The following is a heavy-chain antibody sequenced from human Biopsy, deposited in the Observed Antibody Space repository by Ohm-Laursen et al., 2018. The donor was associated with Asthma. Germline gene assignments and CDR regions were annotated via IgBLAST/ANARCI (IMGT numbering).Heavy chain of an antibody. CDR2: IIPVFGTS. CDR3: AREVSTVDYGYYYFAMDV. Sequence: ASSVKVSCKASGGTFSRYAISWVRQAPGQGLEWMGGIIPVFGTSNYAQKFQGRVTFTTDGSTSSAHMELSSLTSEDSAVYYCAREVSTVDYGYYYFAMDVWGQGTTVTVSS. D-gene: IGHD4-17*01. CDR1: GGTFSRYA. J-gene: IGHJ6*02. V-gene: IGHV1-69*05.